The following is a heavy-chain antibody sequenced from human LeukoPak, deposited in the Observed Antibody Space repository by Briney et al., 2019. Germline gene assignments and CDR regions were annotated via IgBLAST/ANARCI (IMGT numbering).Heavy chain of an antibody. CDR2: FDPEDGET. CDR1: GYTLTELS. J-gene: IGHJ3*02. Sequence: PLASVKVSCKVSGYTLTELSMHWVRQAPGKGLEWMGGFDPEDGETIYAQKFQGRVTMTEDTSTDTAYMELSSLRSEDTAVYYCATVGIVGARSPPEAFDIWGQGTMVTVSS. CDR3: ATVGIVGARSPPEAFDI. V-gene: IGHV1-24*01. D-gene: IGHD1-26*01.